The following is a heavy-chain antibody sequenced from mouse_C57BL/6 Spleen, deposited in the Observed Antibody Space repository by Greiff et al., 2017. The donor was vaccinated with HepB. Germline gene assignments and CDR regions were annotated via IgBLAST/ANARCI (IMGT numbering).Heavy chain of an antibody. CDR2: IDPENGDT. J-gene: IGHJ3*01. CDR1: GFNIKDDY. V-gene: IGHV14-4*01. CDR3: TTHGNYAWFAY. D-gene: IGHD2-1*01. Sequence: EVQGVESGAELVRPGASVKLSCTASGFNIKDDYMHWVKQRPEQGLEWIGWIDPENGDTEYASKFQGKATITADTSSNTAYLQLSSLTSEDTAVYYCTTHGNYAWFAYWGQGTLVTVSA.